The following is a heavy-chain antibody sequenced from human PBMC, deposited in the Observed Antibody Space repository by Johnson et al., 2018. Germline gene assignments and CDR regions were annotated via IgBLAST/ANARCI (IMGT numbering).Heavy chain of an antibody. CDR3: ARARSWGIQLYYYYYGMDV. V-gene: IGHV3-33*01. CDR1: GFTFSSYG. J-gene: IGHJ6*02. Sequence: QVQLVQSGGGVVEPGRSLGLSCAASGFTFSSYGMHWVRQAPGKGLEWVAVIWYDGSNKYYADSVKGRFTISRDNSKNTLYLQMNSLGAEDTAVYYCARARSWGIQLYYYYYGMDVWGQGTTVTVSS. CDR2: IWYDGSNK. D-gene: IGHD5-18*01.